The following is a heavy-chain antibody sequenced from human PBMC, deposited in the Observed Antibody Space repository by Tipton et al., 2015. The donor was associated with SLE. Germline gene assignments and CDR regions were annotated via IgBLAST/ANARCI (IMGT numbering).Heavy chain of an antibody. J-gene: IGHJ3*02. V-gene: IGHV3-73*01. CDR1: GFTFSGSA. CDR3: TRRGDCGGDCYDAFDI. D-gene: IGHD2-21*01. Sequence: SLRLSCAASGFTFSGSAMHWVRQASGKGLEWVGRIRSKANSYATAYAASVKGRFTISRDDSKNTAYLQMNSLKTEDTAVYYCTRRGDCGGDCYDAFDIWGQGTMVTVSS. CDR2: IRSKANSYAT.